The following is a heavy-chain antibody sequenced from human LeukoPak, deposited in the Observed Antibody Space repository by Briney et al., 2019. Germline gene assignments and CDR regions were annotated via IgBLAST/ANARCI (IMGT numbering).Heavy chain of an antibody. V-gene: IGHV4-59*08. CDR1: GGSISSYY. D-gene: IGHD6-19*01. Sequence: SETLSLTCTVSGGSISSYYWSWIRQPPGKGLEWIGFISYSGSTNYNPSLKSRVTISVATSKTPCSLKLNSVTAADTAVYYCARGVPQWPARVDYWGQGTLVTVSS. J-gene: IGHJ4*02. CDR3: ARGVPQWPARVDY. CDR2: ISYSGST.